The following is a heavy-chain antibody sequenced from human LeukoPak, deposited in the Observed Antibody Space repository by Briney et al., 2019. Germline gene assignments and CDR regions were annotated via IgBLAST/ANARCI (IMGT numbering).Heavy chain of an antibody. V-gene: IGHV3-21*01. D-gene: IGHD3-22*01. CDR3: AKDMIPIVGGYGAFDI. CDR2: ISSRSDYI. Sequence: GGSLRLSCAASGFTFSSFTMNWVRQAPGKGLEWVSTISSRSDYIYYADSVKGRFTISRDNAKNSVYLQMNSLRAEDAAVYYCAKDMIPIVGGYGAFDIWGQGTMVTVSS. J-gene: IGHJ3*02. CDR1: GFTFSSFT.